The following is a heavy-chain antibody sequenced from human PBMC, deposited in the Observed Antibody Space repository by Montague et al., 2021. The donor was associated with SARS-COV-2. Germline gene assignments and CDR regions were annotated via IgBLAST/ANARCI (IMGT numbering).Heavy chain of an antibody. V-gene: IGHV4-34*01. J-gene: IGHJ6*02. CDR2: INHSGST. Sequence: SETLSLTCAVYGGSFSGYYWSWIRQPPGKGLEWIGKINHSGSTXXXPSXXXRVTISVDTSKNQFSLKLSSVTAADTAVYYCTREGYQVLWSDYYYYGMDVWGQGTTVTVSS. CDR1: GGSFSGYY. D-gene: IGHD2-2*01. CDR3: TREGYQVLWSDYYYYGMDV.